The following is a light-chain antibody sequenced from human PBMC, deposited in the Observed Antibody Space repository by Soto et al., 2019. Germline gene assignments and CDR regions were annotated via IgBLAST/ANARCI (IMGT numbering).Light chain of an antibody. CDR3: SAYTTRNTLV. J-gene: IGLJ2*01. CDR1: SSNLGAGYD. V-gene: IGLV1-40*01. Sequence: QSVLTQPPSVSGAPGQRVTLSCTGNSSNLGAGYDVHWYQQLPGAAPKLVIFGNRNRPSGVPERFSGSKSGTSASLAITGLQAEDEADYFCSAYTTRNTLVFGGGTKLTVL. CDR2: GNR.